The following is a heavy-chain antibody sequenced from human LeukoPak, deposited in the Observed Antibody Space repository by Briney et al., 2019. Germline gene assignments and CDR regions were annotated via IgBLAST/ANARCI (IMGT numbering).Heavy chain of an antibody. V-gene: IGHV1-2*02. CDR1: GYTFTGHY. J-gene: IGHJ4*02. CDR3: ARENADSSGYYFLDY. Sequence: ASVKVSFKASGYTFTGHYMHWVRQAPGQGIEWMGLINPKSGGTNFAQKFQGRVTITRDTSISTAYMEMSRLRSDDRAVYYCARENADSSGYYFLDYWGQGTLVTVSS. D-gene: IGHD3-22*01. CDR2: INPKSGGT.